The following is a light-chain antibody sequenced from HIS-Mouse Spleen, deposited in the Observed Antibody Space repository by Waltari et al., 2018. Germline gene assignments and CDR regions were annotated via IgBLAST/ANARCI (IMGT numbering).Light chain of an antibody. CDR2: AAS. J-gene: IGKJ1*01. CDR1: QGISSY. V-gene: IGKV1-8*01. Sequence: AIRMTQSPSSLSASTGDRVTITCRASQGISSYLAWYQQKPGKAPKLLIYAASTLQSWVPSRFSGSGSGTDFTLTLSCLQSEDFATYYCQQYYSYPRTFGQGTKVEIK. CDR3: QQYYSYPRT.